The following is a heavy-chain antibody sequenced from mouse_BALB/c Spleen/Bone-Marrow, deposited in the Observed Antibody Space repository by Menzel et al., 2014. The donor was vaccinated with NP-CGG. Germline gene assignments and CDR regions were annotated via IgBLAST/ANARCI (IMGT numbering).Heavy chain of an antibody. CDR1: GYAFSSYW. J-gene: IGHJ2*01. D-gene: IGHD2-1*01. CDR3: AFGNYDFDY. V-gene: IGHV1-80*01. CDR2: IYPGDGDT. Sequence: QVHLQQPGAELVRPGSSVKISCKASGYAFSSYWMNWVKQRPGQGLEWIGQIYPGDGDTNYSGKFKGKATLTADESSSTAYMQLSSLTSEDSAVYFCAFGNYDFDYWGQGTTLPVSS.